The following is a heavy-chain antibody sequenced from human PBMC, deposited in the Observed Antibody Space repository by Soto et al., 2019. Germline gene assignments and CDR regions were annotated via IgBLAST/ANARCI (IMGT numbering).Heavy chain of an antibody. V-gene: IGHV4-31*03. CDR1: GGSISSGGYY. CDR2: IYYSGST. D-gene: IGHD2-2*01. J-gene: IGHJ4*02. CDR3: ARSSPVVPAAFS. Sequence: TLSLTCTVSGGSISSGGYYWSWIRQHPGKGLEWIGYIYYSGSTYYNPSLKSRVTISVDTSKNQFSLKLSSVTAADTAAYYCARSSPVVPAAFSWGQGTLVTVSS.